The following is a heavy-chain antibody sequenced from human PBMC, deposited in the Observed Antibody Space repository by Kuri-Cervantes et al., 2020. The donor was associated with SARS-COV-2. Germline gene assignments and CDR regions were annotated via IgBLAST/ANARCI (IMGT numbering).Heavy chain of an antibody. CDR2: ISGSGGST. V-gene: IGHV3-23*01. CDR3: AKADIVVVPAAMEPYYFDY. D-gene: IGHD2-2*01. CDR1: GFTFSSYA. Sequence: GGSLRLSCAASGFTFSSYAMSWVRQAPGKGLEWVSAISGSGGSTYHADSVKGRFTISRDNSKNTLYLQMNSLRAEDTAVYYCAKADIVVVPAAMEPYYFDYWGQGTLVTDSS. J-gene: IGHJ4*02.